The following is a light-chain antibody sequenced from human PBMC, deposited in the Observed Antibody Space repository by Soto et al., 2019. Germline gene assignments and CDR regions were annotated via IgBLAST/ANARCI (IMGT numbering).Light chain of an antibody. CDR1: ISDVGGYNY. CDR2: DVS. J-gene: IGLJ1*01. V-gene: IGLV2-14*03. CDR3: SSYTSSSTYV. Sequence: QSVLTQPASVSGSPGQSITISCTGTISDVGGYNYVSWYQQHPGKAPKLMIFDVSNRPSGVSNRFSGSKSGYTASLTISGLQAEVEADYYCSSYTSSSTYVFGTGTKVTVL.